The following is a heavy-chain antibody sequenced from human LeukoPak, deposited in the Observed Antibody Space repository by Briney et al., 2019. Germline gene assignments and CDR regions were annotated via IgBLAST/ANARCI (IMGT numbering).Heavy chain of an antibody. D-gene: IGHD6-13*01. CDR3: AKGQSWAAAGTPSG. V-gene: IGHV3-23*01. J-gene: IGHJ4*02. CDR1: GFTFSSHA. Sequence: PGGSLRLSCAPSGFTFSSHAMSWVRQAPGKGLEWVSAINGSGGSTYYADSVKGLFTISRDNSKNTLYLQMNSLRAEDTAVYYCAKGQSWAAAGTPSGWGQGTLVTVSS. CDR2: INGSGGST.